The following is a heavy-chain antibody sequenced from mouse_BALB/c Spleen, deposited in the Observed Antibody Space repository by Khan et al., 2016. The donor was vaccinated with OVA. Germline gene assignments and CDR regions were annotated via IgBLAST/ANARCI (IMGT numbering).Heavy chain of an antibody. V-gene: IGHV5-12-2*01. CDR2: ISNGGGST. CDR1: GFTFSSYI. Sequence: EVELVESGGGLVQPGGSLKLSCAASGFTFSSYIMSWVRQTPEKRLEWVAYISNGGGSTYYLDTGKGRFTISRENAKNTLYLQMSSLKSEDTAMYYCARHGIYVSFAYWGQGTTLTVSS. J-gene: IGHJ2*01. D-gene: IGHD1-1*02. CDR3: ARHGIYVSFAY.